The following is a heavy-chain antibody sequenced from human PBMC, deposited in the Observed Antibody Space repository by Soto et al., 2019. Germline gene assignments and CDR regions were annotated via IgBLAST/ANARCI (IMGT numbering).Heavy chain of an antibody. V-gene: IGHV3-21*01. CDR3: ARDLPYYYDSSGYPH. CDR1: GFTFSSYS. CDR2: ISSSSSYI. D-gene: IGHD3-22*01. J-gene: IGHJ4*02. Sequence: PGGSLRLSCAASGFTFSSYSMNWVRQAPGKGLEWVSSISSSSSYIYYADSVKGRFTISRDNAKNSLYLQMNSLRAEDTAVYYCARDLPYYYDSSGYPHWGQGTLVTVSS.